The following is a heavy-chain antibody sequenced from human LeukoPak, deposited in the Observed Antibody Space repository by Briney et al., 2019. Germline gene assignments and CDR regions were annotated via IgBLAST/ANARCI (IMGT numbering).Heavy chain of an antibody. Sequence: ASVKVSCEASGGTFSSYAISWVRQAPGQGLEWMGGIIPLFGTANYAQKFQGRVTITADESTSTAYMELSSLRSEDTAVYYCARGYGDMDYYYMDVWGKGTTVTVSS. J-gene: IGHJ6*03. CDR2: IIPLFGTA. CDR3: ARGYGDMDYYYMDV. D-gene: IGHD4-17*01. CDR1: GGTFSSYA. V-gene: IGHV1-69*13.